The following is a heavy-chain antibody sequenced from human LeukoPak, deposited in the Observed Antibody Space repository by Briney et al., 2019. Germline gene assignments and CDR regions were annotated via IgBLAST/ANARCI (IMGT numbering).Heavy chain of an antibody. Sequence: GGSLRLSCAASGFTFRSYSMNWVRQAPGKGLEWVSSISSSSSYIYYADSVKGRFTISRDNAKNSLYLQMNSLRAEDTAVYYCATPYYYDSSGYYPRFDYWGQGTLVTVSS. J-gene: IGHJ4*02. CDR2: ISSSSSYI. V-gene: IGHV3-21*04. CDR3: ATPYYYDSSGYYPRFDY. CDR1: GFTFRSYS. D-gene: IGHD3-22*01.